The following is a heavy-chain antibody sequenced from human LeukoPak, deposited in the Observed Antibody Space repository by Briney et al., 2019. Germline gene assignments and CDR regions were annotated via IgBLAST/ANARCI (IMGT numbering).Heavy chain of an antibody. V-gene: IGHV3-23*01. CDR2: ISGSGDST. CDR3: ARDGSHSSGWYVDY. D-gene: IGHD6-19*01. CDR1: GFTFSSYA. J-gene: IGHJ4*02. Sequence: GGSLRLSCAASGFTFSSYAMSRVRQAPGKGLEWVSAISGSGDSTYYGDSVKGRFTISRDNSKNTPYLQMNSLRAEDTAVYYCARDGSHSSGWYVDYWGQGTLVTVSS.